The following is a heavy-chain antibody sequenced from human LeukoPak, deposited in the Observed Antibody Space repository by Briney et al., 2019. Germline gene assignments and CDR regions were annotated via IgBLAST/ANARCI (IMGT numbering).Heavy chain of an antibody. J-gene: IGHJ4*02. Sequence: GSLRLSCAASGFTVSSNYMSWVRQAPGKGLEWVSVIYSGGSTYYADSVKGRFTVSRDDSKNTLYLQMNSLRAEDTALYYCAKDVNSSGYYLGFDYWGQGTLVTVSS. CDR3: AKDVNSSGYYLGFDY. V-gene: IGHV3-53*01. CDR2: IYSGGST. CDR1: GFTVSSNY. D-gene: IGHD3-22*01.